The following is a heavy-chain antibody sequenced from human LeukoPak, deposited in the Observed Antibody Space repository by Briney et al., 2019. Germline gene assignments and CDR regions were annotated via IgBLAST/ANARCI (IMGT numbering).Heavy chain of an antibody. Sequence: PSGTLSLTCAVSGGSISSSNWWSWVRQPPGKGLEWIGSIFQRGYSYYNPSLKSRVTISVDTSRNQFSLKLSSVTAADTAVYYCAGDKETTGNGRPNWFDPWGQGTLVTVSS. V-gene: IGHV4-4*02. D-gene: IGHD1-1*01. CDR3: AGDKETTGNGRPNWFDP. CDR1: GGSISSSNW. CDR2: IFQRGYS. J-gene: IGHJ5*02.